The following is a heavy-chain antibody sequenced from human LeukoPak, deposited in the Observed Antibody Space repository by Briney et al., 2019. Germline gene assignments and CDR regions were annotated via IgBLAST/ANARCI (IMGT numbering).Heavy chain of an antibody. CDR3: ARGSYVDTAMVITVFDY. V-gene: IGHV4-30-2*01. J-gene: IGHJ4*02. Sequence: PSQTLSLTCAVSGGSISSGGYSWSWIRQPPGKGLEWIGYIYHSGSTYYNPSLKSRVTISVDRSKNQFSLKLSSVTAADTAVYYCARGSYVDTAMVITVFDYWGQGTLVTVSS. D-gene: IGHD5-18*01. CDR2: IYHSGST. CDR1: GGSISSGGYS.